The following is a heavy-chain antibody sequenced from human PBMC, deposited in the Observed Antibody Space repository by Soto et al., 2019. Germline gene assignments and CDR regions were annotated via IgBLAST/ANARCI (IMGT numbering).Heavy chain of an antibody. Sequence: PGGSLRLSCTASGFTFGDYAMSWFRQAPGKGLEWVGFIRSKAYGGTTEYAASVKGRFTISRDDSKSIAYLQMNSLKTEDTAVYYCTSGIGHDGDPFYYYYGMAVWGQGTTVTVSS. CDR3: TSGIGHDGDPFYYYYGMAV. CDR2: IRSKAYGGTT. D-gene: IGHD4-17*01. V-gene: IGHV3-49*03. CDR1: GFTFGDYA. J-gene: IGHJ6*02.